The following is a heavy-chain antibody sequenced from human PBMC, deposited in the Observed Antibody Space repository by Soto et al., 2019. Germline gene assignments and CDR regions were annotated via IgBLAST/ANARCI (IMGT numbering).Heavy chain of an antibody. Sequence: VQLVESGGGVVQPGRSLRLSCTASGPTFNIYDIYWVRQAPGKGLEWVSLISYDGNNKYYADSVKGRFTISRDNSKNTLYLQMDSLRAEDTAVYHCAIIHSGSFGFDIWGQGTMVIFSS. J-gene: IGHJ3*02. CDR3: AIIHSGSFGFDI. V-gene: IGHV3-30*03. CDR2: ISYDGNNK. CDR1: GPTFNIYD. D-gene: IGHD1-26*01.